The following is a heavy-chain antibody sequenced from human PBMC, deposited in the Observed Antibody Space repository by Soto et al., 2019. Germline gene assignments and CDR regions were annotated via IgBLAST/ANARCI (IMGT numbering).Heavy chain of an antibody. CDR2: INHSGST. CDR3: ARGRNYDYIWGSYPSLDY. V-gene: IGHV4-34*01. CDR1: GGSFSGYY. D-gene: IGHD3-16*02. J-gene: IGHJ4*02. Sequence: SETLSLTCAVYGGSFSGYYWSWIRQPPGKGLEWIGEINHSGSTNYNPSLKSRVTISVDTSKNQFSLKLSSVTAADTAVYYCARGRNYDYIWGSYPSLDYWGQGTLVTVSS.